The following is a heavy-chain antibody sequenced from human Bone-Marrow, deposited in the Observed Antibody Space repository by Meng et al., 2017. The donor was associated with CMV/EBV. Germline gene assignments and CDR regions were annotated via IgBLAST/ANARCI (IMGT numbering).Heavy chain of an antibody. CDR2: INSDGSST. CDR3: ARDGSSYWYFDL. V-gene: IGHV3-74*01. Sequence: GGSLRLSCAASGFTFSSNWKNWVRPAPGKGLVWVSRINSDGSSTSYADSVKGRFTISRDNAKNTLYLQMNSRRAEDTAVYYCARDGSSYWYFDLWGRGTLVNVSS. CDR1: GFTFSSNW. J-gene: IGHJ2*01. D-gene: IGHD2-2*03.